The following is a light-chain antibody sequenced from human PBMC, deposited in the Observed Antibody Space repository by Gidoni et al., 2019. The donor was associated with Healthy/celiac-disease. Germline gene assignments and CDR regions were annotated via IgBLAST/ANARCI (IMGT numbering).Light chain of an antibody. V-gene: IGLV2-14*01. J-gene: IGLJ2*01. CDR2: EVS. Sequence: QSALTQPASVSGSPGQSITPSCTGTSSDVGGYNYVSWSYQHPGKAPKLMIYEVSNRPSGVSNRFSGSKSGNTASLTISGLQAEDEADYYCSSYTSSSTLGFGGGTKLTVL. CDR1: SSDVGGYNY. CDR3: SSYTSSSTLG.